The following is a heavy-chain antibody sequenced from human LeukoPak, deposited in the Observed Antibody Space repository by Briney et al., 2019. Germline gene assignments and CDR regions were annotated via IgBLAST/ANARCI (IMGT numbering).Heavy chain of an antibody. J-gene: IGHJ4*02. V-gene: IGHV3-30*04. CDR1: GFTFSSYA. CDR3: ASEVGEYYYDSSGYSV. CDR2: ISYDGSNK. D-gene: IGHD3-22*01. Sequence: GRSLRLSCAASGFTFSSYAMHWVRQAPRKGLEWVAVISYDGSNKYYADSVKGRFTISRDNSKNTLYLQMNSLRAEDTAVYYCASEVGEYYYDSSGYSVWGQGTLVTVSS.